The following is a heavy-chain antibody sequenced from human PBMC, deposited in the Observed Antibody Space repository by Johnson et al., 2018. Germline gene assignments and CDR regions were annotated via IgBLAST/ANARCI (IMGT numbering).Heavy chain of an antibody. V-gene: IGHV3-23*04. CDR2: ISGDGDIT. CDR3: AKDRAWDSSVYYPEYFRH. Sequence: EQLVEAGGGLVQPGGSMRLSCAVSGFTFSSYAMSWVRPLPGKGLEWVSRISGDGDITYYADPVKGRLTISRENSKNTLFLQTNSLRAEDTAVYYWAKDRAWDSSVYYPEYFRHWGQGTLVIVSS. D-gene: IGHD3-22*01. CDR1: GFTFSSYA. J-gene: IGHJ1*01.